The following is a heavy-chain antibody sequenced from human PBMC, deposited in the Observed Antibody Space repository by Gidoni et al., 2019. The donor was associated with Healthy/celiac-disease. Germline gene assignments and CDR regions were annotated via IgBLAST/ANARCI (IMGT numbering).Heavy chain of an antibody. V-gene: IGHV4-59*08. Sequence: QVQLQESGPGLVTPSETLSLTCTVSGGSISSYYWSWIRQPPGKGLEWIGYIYYSGSTNYNPSLKSRVTISVDTSKNQFSLKLSSVTAADTAVYYCARRTVSYGMDVWGQGTTVTVSS. J-gene: IGHJ6*02. CDR3: ARRTVSYGMDV. D-gene: IGHD4-17*01. CDR2: IYYSGST. CDR1: GGSISSYY.